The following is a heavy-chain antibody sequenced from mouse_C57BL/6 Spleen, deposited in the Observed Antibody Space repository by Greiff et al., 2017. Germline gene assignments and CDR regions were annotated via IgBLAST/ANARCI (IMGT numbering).Heavy chain of an antibody. CDR3: ARAGTGTGYAMDY. J-gene: IGHJ4*01. CDR1: GYAFSSSW. CDR2: IYPGDGDT. D-gene: IGHD4-1*01. Sequence: VQRVESGPELVKPGASVKISCKASGYAFSSSWMNWVKQRPGKGLEWIGRIYPGDGDTNYNGKFKGKATLTADKSSSTAYMQLSSLTSEDSAVYFCARAGTGTGYAMDYWGQGTSVTVSS. V-gene: IGHV1-82*01.